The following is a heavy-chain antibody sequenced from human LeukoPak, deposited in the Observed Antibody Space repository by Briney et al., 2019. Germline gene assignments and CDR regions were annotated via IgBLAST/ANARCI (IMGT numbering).Heavy chain of an antibody. J-gene: IGHJ4*02. Sequence: SETLSLTCAVSVASISSGTYSWSWIRQPPGKGLECIGYIFHNGGTYYNASLRSRVTISADRSENQFSLELTSVTAADTAVYYCARGHADSAMVYFDYWGQGKLVTVSS. V-gene: IGHV4-30-2*01. CDR1: VASISSGTYS. CDR2: IFHNGGT. D-gene: IGHD5-18*01. CDR3: ARGHADSAMVYFDY.